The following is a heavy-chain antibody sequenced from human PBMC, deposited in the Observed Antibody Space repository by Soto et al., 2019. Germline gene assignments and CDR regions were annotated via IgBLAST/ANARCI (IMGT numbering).Heavy chain of an antibody. CDR1: GFTFSNAW. D-gene: IGHD2-15*01. V-gene: IGHV3-15*01. CDR2: IKSKTDGGTT. Sequence: PGGSLRLSCAASGFTFSNAWMSWVRQAPGKGLEWVGRIKSKTDGGTTDYAAPVKGRFTISRDDSKNTLYLQMNSLKTEDTAVYYCTTEVEVAATLADYWGQGTLVTVSS. CDR3: TTEVEVAATLADY. J-gene: IGHJ4*02.